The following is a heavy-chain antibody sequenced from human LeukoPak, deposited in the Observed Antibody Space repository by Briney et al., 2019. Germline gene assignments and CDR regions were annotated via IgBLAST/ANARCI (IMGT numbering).Heavy chain of an antibody. CDR2: ISWNSGSI. J-gene: IGHJ3*02. CDR3: AKDMWDFWSGYSGAFDI. V-gene: IGHV3-9*01. D-gene: IGHD3-3*01. Sequence: GRSLRLSCAASGFTFDDYAMHWVRQAPGKGLEWVSGISWNSGSIGYADSVKGRFTISRDNAKNSLYLQMNSLRAEDTALYYCAKDMWDFWSGYSGAFDIWGQGTMVTVPS. CDR1: GFTFDDYA.